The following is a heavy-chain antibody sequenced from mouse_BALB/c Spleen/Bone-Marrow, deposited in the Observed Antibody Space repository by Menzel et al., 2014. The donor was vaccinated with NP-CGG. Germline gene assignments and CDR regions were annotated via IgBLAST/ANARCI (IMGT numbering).Heavy chain of an antibody. CDR1: GFSLTSYG. CDR3: ARDRGPPY. D-gene: IGHD3-1*01. Sequence: QVQLQQSEPGLVAPSQSLSITCTVSGFSLTSYGVHWVRQPPGKGLEWLGVIWAGGSTNYNSALMSRLSISKDNSKSQVFLKMNSLQTDDTAMYYCARDRGPPYWGQGTLVTVSA. J-gene: IGHJ3*01. CDR2: IWAGGST. V-gene: IGHV2-9*02.